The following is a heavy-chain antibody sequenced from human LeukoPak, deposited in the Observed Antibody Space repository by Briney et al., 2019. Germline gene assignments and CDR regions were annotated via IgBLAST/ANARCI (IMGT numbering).Heavy chain of an antibody. CDR2: IYYNGIS. V-gene: IGHV4-59*01. Sequence: PSETLSLTCTVSGGSISGYYWSWIRQPPGKGLEWIAYIYYNGISNYNPSLKSRVIISVDSSKNQFSLKLTSVTAADTAVYYCARNPESWFDPWGQGALVTVSS. CDR3: ARNPESWFDP. D-gene: IGHD1-14*01. CDR1: GGSISGYY. J-gene: IGHJ5*02.